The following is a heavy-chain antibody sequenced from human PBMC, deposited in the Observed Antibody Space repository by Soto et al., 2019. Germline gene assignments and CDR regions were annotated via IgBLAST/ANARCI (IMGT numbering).Heavy chain of an antibody. D-gene: IGHD3-10*01. V-gene: IGHV1-2*04. CDR2: INPNSGGT. CDR3: ARDLVVRGVIMSISGAHYYYYGMDG. J-gene: IGHJ6*02. Sequence: ASVKVSCKASGYTFTGYYMHWVRQAPGQGLEWMGWINPNSGGTNYAQKFQGWVTMTRDTSISTAYMELSRLRSDDTAVYYCARDLVVRGVIMSISGAHYYYYGMDGWGQGTTVTVSS. CDR1: GYTFTGYY.